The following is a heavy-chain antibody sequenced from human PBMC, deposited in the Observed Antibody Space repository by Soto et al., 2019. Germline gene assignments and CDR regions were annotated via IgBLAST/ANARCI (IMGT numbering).Heavy chain of an antibody. Sequence: GGSLRLSCAASGFTFSSYGMHWVRQAPGKGLEWVAVISYDGSNKYYADSVKGRFTISRDNSKNTLYLQMNSLRAEDTAVYYCAKDNPTSPSFDYWGQGTLVTVSS. CDR3: AKDNPTSPSFDY. J-gene: IGHJ4*02. CDR1: GFTFSSYG. CDR2: ISYDGSNK. V-gene: IGHV3-30*18.